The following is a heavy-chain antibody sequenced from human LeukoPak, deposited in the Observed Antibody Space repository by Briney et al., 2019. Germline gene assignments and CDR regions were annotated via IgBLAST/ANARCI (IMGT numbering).Heavy chain of an antibody. V-gene: IGHV3-48*01. J-gene: IGHJ4*02. CDR1: GFTFKTYS. CDR3: ASTVAGSFFDS. CDR2: ISSGGSTI. Sequence: GGSLRLSCAASGFTFKTYSMNWVRQASGEGLEWVSYISSGGSTIYYADSVKGRFTISRDNAKSSLYLQMNSLRAEDTAIYYCASTVAGSFFDSWGQGTLVTVSS. D-gene: IGHD6-19*01.